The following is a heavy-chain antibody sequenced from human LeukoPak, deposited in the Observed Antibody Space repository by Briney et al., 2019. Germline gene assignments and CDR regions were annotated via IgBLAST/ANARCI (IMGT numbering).Heavy chain of an antibody. CDR3: ARDSSGWYHWFDP. CDR2: ISAYSGNT. V-gene: IGHV1-18*01. D-gene: IGHD6-19*01. CDR1: GYTFTSYS. Sequence: ASVNVSCKASGYTFTSYSISWVRQAPGQGLEWMGWISAYSGNTNYAQKFQGRVTMTTDTSTSTAYMELRSLRSDDAAVYYCARDSSGWYHWFDPWGQGTLATVSS. J-gene: IGHJ5*02.